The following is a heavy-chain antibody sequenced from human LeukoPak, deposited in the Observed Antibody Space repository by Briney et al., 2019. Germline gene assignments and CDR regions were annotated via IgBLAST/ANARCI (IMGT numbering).Heavy chain of an antibody. Sequence: PGGSLRLSCAASGFTVSSNYMSWVRQAPGKGLEWVSVIYSGGTTFYADSVRGRFTISRDSSKNTLSLQMDSLRAEDTAVYYCARVSTLGWGSSLTGFDCWGQGTLVTVSS. J-gene: IGHJ4*02. CDR1: GFTVSSNY. V-gene: IGHV3-66*01. D-gene: IGHD6-13*01. CDR3: ARVSTLGWGSSLTGFDC. CDR2: IYSGGTT.